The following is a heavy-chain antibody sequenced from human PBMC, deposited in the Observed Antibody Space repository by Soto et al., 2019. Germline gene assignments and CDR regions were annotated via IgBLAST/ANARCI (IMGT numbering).Heavy chain of an antibody. J-gene: IGHJ4*02. V-gene: IGHV4-30-4*01. CDR1: GASIYNGGYF. CDR3: ARHESSGWYYFDY. Sequence: SETLSLTCSVSGASIYNGGYFWSWIRQSPGKGLEWIGHIHNSGSPYNNPSLKSRVTISADTSKNQFSLKLASVTAADTAVYYCARHESSGWYYFDYWGQGTLVSVSS. CDR2: IHNSGSP. D-gene: IGHD6-19*01.